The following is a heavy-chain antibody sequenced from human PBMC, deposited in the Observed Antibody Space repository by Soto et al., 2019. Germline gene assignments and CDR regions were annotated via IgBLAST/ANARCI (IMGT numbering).Heavy chain of an antibody. D-gene: IGHD4-17*01. J-gene: IGHJ5*02. CDR3: ARWGVNDYGGHNWFDP. CDR2: IYHSGST. CDR1: GGSISSSNW. V-gene: IGHV4-4*02. Sequence: SETLSLTCAVSGGSISSSNWWSWVRQPPGKGLEWIGEIYHSGSTNYNPSLKSRVTISVDKSKNQFSLKLSSVTAADTAVYYCARWGVNDYGGHNWFDPWGQGTLVTVSS.